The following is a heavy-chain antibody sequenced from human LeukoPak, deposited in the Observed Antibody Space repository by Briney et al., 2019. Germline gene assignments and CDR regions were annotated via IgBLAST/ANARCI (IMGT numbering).Heavy chain of an antibody. V-gene: IGHV3-48*03. J-gene: IGHJ4*02. CDR3: ARTVLYYYGSSGDYFDY. CDR2: ISSSGSTI. D-gene: IGHD3-10*01. CDR1: GFTFSSYE. Sequence: GGSLRLSCAASGFTFSSYEMNWVRQAPGKGLEWVSYISSSGSTIYYADSVKGRFTISRDNAKNSLYLQMNSLRAEDTAVYYCARTVLYYYGSSGDYFDYWGQGTLVTVSS.